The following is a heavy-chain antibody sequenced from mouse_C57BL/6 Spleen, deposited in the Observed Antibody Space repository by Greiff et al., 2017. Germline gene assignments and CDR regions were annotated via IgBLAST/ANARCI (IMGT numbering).Heavy chain of an antibody. J-gene: IGHJ2*01. CDR2: IYPGDGDT. V-gene: IGHV1-82*01. Sequence: VQLQQSGPELVKPGASVKISCKASGYAFSSSWMNWVKQRPGKGLEWIGRIYPGDGDTNYNGKFKGKATLTADKSSSTAYMQLSSLTSEDSAVYFCARFGLDDWGQGTTLTVSS. CDR3: ARFGLDD. CDR1: GYAFSSSW.